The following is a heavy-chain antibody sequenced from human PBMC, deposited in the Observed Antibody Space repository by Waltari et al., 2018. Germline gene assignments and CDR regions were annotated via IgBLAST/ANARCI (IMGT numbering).Heavy chain of an antibody. CDR2: ISGSGGST. Sequence: EVQLLESGGGLVQPGGSLRLSCAASGFTFSSHAMSWVRQAPGKGLEWVSAISGSGGSTYYADAVKGRFTISRDNSKNTLYLQMNSLRAEDTAVYYCATGAGGYCSGGSCYPDAFDIWGQGTMVTVSS. D-gene: IGHD2-15*01. V-gene: IGHV3-23*01. CDR3: ATGAGGYCSGGSCYPDAFDI. J-gene: IGHJ3*02. CDR1: GFTFSSHA.